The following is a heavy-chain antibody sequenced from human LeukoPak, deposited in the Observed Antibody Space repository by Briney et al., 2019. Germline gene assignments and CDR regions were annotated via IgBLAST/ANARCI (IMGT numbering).Heavy chain of an antibody. V-gene: IGHV3-23*01. CDR3: ARWNLGSDY. Sequence: GGSLRLSCAASGFTFSSCVMGWVRQAPGMGLEWVSVITGSGDTTYYADSVQGRFTISRDNAKNSLYLQMNSLRAEDTGVYYCARWNLGSDYWGQGTLVTVSS. D-gene: IGHD1-1*01. J-gene: IGHJ4*02. CDR1: GFTFSSCV. CDR2: ITGSGDTT.